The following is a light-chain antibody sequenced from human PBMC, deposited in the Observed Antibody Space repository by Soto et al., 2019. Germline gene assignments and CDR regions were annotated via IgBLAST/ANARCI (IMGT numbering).Light chain of an antibody. J-gene: IGLJ1*01. Sequence: QSVLTQPASVSGSPGQSINISCTGTSSDVGGYNSVSWFQQHQSKAPKLIIYEVSHRPAGVSIRFSGSKSGNTASQPTSALHASDEADYYCNSYRHTTTVVFGTGTKLTVL. V-gene: IGLV2-14*01. CDR1: SSDVGGYNS. CDR2: EVS. CDR3: NSYRHTTTVV.